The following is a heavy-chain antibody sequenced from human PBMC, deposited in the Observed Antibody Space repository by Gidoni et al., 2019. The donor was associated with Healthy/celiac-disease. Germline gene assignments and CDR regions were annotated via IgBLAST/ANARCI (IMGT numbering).Heavy chain of an antibody. D-gene: IGHD2-15*01. Sequence: QVQLQESGPGLVKPSQTLSLTCTFSGGTISRGGYYWSWIRQHPGQGLEWIGYIYYSGGTYYNPSLKSRVTISVDTSKNQFSLKLSSGTAADTAVYYCAGCSGPLDYWGQGTLVTVSS. CDR1: GGTISRGGYY. J-gene: IGHJ4*02. V-gene: IGHV4-31*03. CDR2: IYYSGGT. CDR3: AGCSGPLDY.